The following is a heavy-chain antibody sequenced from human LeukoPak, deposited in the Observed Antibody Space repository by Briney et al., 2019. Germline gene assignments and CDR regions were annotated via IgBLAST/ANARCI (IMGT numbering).Heavy chain of an antibody. CDR1: GGSISSYY. V-gene: IGHV4-4*07. Sequence: SETLSLTCTVSGGSISSYYWSWIRQPAGKGLEWIGRIYTSGSTNYNPSLKSRVTMSVDTSKNQFSLKLSSVTAADTAVYYCARYSITMAQGAIVYYYYYMDVWGKGTTVTVSS. J-gene: IGHJ6*03. CDR3: ARYSITMAQGAIVYYYYYMDV. CDR2: IYTSGST. D-gene: IGHD3-10*01.